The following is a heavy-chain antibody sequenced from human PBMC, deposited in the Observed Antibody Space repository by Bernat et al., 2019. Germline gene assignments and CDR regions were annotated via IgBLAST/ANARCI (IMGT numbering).Heavy chain of an antibody. J-gene: IGHJ4*02. D-gene: IGHD4-23*01. CDR3: ARDRAVYSGNSGVCDY. CDR1: GYTFTSYY. V-gene: IGHV1-46*03. Sequence: QVQLMQSGAEVKKPGASVKVSCKASGYTFTSYYMHWVRQAPGQGLEWMGIINPSGGSTNYAQKFQGRVTMTRDTSTSTVYMELSSLRSEDTAVYYCARDRAVYSGNSGVCDYWGQGALVTVSS. CDR2: INPSGGST.